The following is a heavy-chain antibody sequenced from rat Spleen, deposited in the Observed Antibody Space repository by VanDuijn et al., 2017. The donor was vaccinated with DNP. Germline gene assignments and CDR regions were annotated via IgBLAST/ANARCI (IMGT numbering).Heavy chain of an antibody. D-gene: IGHD4-1*01. V-gene: IGHV2-32*01. CDR1: GFSLTNYN. CDR3: ARDWDGYNIDY. J-gene: IGHJ2*01. CDR2: MWSEGGT. Sequence: QVQLKESGPGLVQPSQTLSLTCTVSGFSLTNYNVHWVRQPPGKGLEWMGIMWSEGGTSSNSALKSRLSISRDTSKSQVFLKMNSLQSEDTATYYCARDWDGYNIDYWGQGVMVTVSS.